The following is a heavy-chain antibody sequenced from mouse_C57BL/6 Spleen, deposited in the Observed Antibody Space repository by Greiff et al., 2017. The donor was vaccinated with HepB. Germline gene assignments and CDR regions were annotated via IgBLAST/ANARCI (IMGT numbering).Heavy chain of an antibody. V-gene: IGHV1-42*01. J-gene: IGHJ2*01. CDR2: INPSTGGT. Sequence: EVKVVESGPELVKPGASVKISCKASGYSFTGYYMNWVKQSPEKSLEWIGEINPSTGGTTYNQKFKAKATLTVDKSSSTAYMQLKSLTSEDSAVYYCAIITTVVAKGYWGQGTTLTVSS. CDR1: GYSFTGYY. CDR3: AIITTVVAKGY. D-gene: IGHD1-1*01.